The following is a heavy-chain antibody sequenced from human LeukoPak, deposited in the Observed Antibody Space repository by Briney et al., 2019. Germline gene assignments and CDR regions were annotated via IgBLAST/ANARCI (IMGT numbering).Heavy chain of an antibody. CDR3: AHGDCDSTSCYYVY. Sequence: GGSLRLSCAASVFTFSSYAMSWVRQAPGTGLAWVSAISGGGGSTYYADSVKGRFTISRDNSKNTLYLQMNSLRAEDTAVYYCAHGDCDSTSCYYVYWGQGALVTVAS. CDR1: VFTFSSYA. D-gene: IGHD2-2*01. V-gene: IGHV3-23*01. J-gene: IGHJ4*02. CDR2: ISGGGGST.